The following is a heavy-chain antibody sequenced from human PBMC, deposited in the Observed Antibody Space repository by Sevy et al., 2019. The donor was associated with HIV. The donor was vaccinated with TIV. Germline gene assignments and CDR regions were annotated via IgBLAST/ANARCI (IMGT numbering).Heavy chain of an antibody. V-gene: IGHV3-21*01. D-gene: IGHD1-26*01. J-gene: IGHJ6*02. CDR2: ISTTSTYI. CDR1: GFTFSDNS. Sequence: GGCLRLSCAASGFTFSDNSMNWVRQAPGKGLEWVSSISTTSTYIYYADSVKGRFTISRDNAKNSLYLQMNSLRAEDTAVYYCARFRIADVEWEVADFYYYGMDVWGQGTTVTVSS. CDR3: ARFRIADVEWEVADFYYYGMDV.